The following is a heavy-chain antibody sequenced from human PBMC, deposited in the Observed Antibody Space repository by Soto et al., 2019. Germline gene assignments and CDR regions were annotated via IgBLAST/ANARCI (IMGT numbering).Heavy chain of an antibody. CDR2: IYSGGST. V-gene: IGHV3-53*01. CDR3: AHTLGYCSGGSCYSDAFDI. Sequence: GGSLRLSCAASGFTVSSNYMSWVRQAPGKGLEWVSVIYSGGSTYYADSVKGRFTISRDNSKNTLYLQMNSLRAEDTDVYYCAHTLGYCSGGSCYSDAFDIWGQGTMVTVSS. D-gene: IGHD2-15*01. J-gene: IGHJ3*02. CDR1: GFTVSSNY.